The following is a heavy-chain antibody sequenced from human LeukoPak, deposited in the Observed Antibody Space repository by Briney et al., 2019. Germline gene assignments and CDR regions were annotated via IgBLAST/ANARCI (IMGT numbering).Heavy chain of an antibody. V-gene: IGHV3-11*01. CDR3: ARKTTEIYYYYMDV. CDR1: GFTFSDYY. Sequence: GGSLRLSCAASGFTFSDYYMSWIRQAPGKGLEWVSYISSSGSTIYYADSVKGRFTISRDNAKNSLYLQMNSLRAEDTAVHYCARKTTEIYYYYMDVWGKGTTVTVSS. CDR2: ISSSGSTI. D-gene: IGHD1-1*01. J-gene: IGHJ6*03.